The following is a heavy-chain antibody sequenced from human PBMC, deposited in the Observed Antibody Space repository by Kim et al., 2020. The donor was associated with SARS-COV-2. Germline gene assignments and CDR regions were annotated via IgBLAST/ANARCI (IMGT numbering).Heavy chain of an antibody. CDR1: GGSISPYY. V-gene: IGHV4-59*01. D-gene: IGHD2-15*01. CDR2: IYDNGSS. J-gene: IGHJ6*01. CDR3: ARGQCRGGAGYSGYNYY. Sequence: SETLSLTCTVSGGSISPYYWGWIRQPPGKGLEWIGYIYDNGSSNQNPYLTSRVTISVDTSKNQFSLKLSSVTAADTAVYYCARGQCRGGAGYSGYNYY.